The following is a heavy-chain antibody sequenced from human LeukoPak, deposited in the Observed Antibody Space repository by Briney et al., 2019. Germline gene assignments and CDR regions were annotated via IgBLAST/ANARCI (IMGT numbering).Heavy chain of an antibody. CDR1: GGSISSSSYY. Sequence: PSETLSLTCTVSGGSISSSSYYWGWIRQPPGKGLEWIGEINHSGSTNYNPSLKSRVTISVDTSKNQFSLKLSSVTAADTAVYYCARAPGGYYYDSSGYYYRDYYYGMDVWGQGTTVTVSS. CDR2: INHSGST. J-gene: IGHJ6*02. D-gene: IGHD3-22*01. CDR3: ARAPGGYYYDSSGYYYRDYYYGMDV. V-gene: IGHV4-39*07.